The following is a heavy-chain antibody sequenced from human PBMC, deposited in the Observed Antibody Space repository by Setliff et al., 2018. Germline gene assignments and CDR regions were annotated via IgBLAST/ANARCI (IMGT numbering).Heavy chain of an antibody. CDR2: LFDGGSA. V-gene: IGHV4-38-2*02. CDR3: ARDPHYDPTYSLPGHAFDF. D-gene: IGHD3-22*01. Sequence: SETLSLTCAVSGYSISNGFYWGWIRQSPVKGLEWIGSLFDGGSAYYSPSPKSRASISLDASKNQFALKLTSATAADTAVYYCARDPHYDPTYSLPGHAFDFWGLGIMVTVSS. CDR1: GYSISNGFY. J-gene: IGHJ3*01.